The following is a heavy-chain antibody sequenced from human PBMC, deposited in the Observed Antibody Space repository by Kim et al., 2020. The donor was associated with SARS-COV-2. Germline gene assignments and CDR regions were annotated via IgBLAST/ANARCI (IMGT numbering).Heavy chain of an antibody. CDR3: AKVYNILTGYYDPSPFQY. CDR1: GFTFSSYG. V-gene: IGHV3-30*18. CDR2: ISYDGSNK. Sequence: GGSLRLSCAASGFTFSSYGMHWVRQAPGKGLEWVAVISYDGSNKYYADSVKDRFTISRDNSKNTLYLQMNSLRAEDKAVYYCAKVYNILTGYYDPSPFQYWGQGTLVTVSS. D-gene: IGHD3-9*01. J-gene: IGHJ4*02.